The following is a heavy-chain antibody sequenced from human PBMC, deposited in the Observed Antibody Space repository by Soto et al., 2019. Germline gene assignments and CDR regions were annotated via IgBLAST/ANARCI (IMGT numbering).Heavy chain of an antibody. CDR2: LTGSSSNT. CDR3: ANGRATYGLLTHDY. CDR1: GFSFRDYA. V-gene: IGHV3-23*01. D-gene: IGHD3-9*01. Sequence: GGSLRLSCAASGFSFRDYAMSWVRQAPGKGLEWISTLTGSSSNTYYADSVKGRFAISRDNSRNTLYLQMHSLTAEDTAVYYCANGRATYGLLTHDYWGQGTLVTVSS. J-gene: IGHJ4*02.